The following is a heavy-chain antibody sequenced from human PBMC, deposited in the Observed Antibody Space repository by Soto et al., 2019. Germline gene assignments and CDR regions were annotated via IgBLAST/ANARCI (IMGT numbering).Heavy chain of an antibody. J-gene: IGHJ4*02. CDR3: ARSGHIFEGVV. V-gene: IGHV4-59*01. Sequence: TLSLTCTVFGASMSNYYGSWIRQSPGRGLEHIGYVYYTGNTVYNPSLRSRVTISIDTSNNQFSLRLYSVTAADTAIYYCARSGHIFEGVVWGQGILVTVSS. CDR2: VYYTGNT. CDR1: GASMSNYY. D-gene: IGHD3-16*01.